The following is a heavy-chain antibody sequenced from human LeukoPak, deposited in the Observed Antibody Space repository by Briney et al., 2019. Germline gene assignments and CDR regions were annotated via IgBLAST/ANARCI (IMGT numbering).Heavy chain of an antibody. CDR2: ISSTSGFI. CDR1: GFTFSSDS. Sequence: GGSLRLSCAASGFTFSSDSMNWVRQAPGKGLEWVSSISSTSGFISYADSVKGRFTISRDNAKSSLYLQMNSLRAEDTALYYCARVHSGYGPDYIDHWGQGTPVTLSS. J-gene: IGHJ4*02. CDR3: ARVHSGYGPDYIDH. D-gene: IGHD5-12*01. V-gene: IGHV3-21*06.